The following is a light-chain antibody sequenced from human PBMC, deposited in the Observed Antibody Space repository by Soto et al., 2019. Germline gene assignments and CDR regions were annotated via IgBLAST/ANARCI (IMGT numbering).Light chain of an antibody. J-gene: IGKJ1*01. V-gene: IGKV3-20*01. CDR3: QQYGSSGT. Sequence: EIVLAPAPGTLSLSAGERASLYCGTSRSVNSNYLAWYQQRPGQTPSLLIYGASTRATGIPDRFSGSGSGTHFPLTISRLEPGDFAVYYCQQYGSSGTFGQGTKVDIK. CDR1: RSVNSNY. CDR2: GAS.